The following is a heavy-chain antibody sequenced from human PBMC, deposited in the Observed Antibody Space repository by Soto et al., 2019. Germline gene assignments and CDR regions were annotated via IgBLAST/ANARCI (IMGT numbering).Heavy chain of an antibody. V-gene: IGHV1-24*01. CDR2: FDPEDGET. D-gene: IGHD2-15*01. CDR1: GYTLTELS. J-gene: IGHJ4*02. Sequence: ASVKVSCKVSGYTLTELSMHWVRQAPGKGLEWMGGFDPEDGETIYAQKFQGRVTMTEDTSTDTAYMELSSLRSEDTAVYYCATRGSRVVVAATFPIFDYWGQGTLVTVSS. CDR3: ATRGSRVVVAATFPIFDY.